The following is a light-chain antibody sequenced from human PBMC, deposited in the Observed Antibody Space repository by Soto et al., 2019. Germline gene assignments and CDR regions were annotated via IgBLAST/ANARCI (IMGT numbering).Light chain of an antibody. CDR1: QGIAPN. V-gene: IGKV1-27*01. CDR2: AAS. J-gene: IGKJ4*01. Sequence: DVPMTQSPSSLSASVGDRVTITCRASQGIAPNLAWFQQKPGKVPKLLVYAASTLQSGVPSRFSGSGSGADFTLTISSLQPEDVGTYYCQKYNSAPLTFGGGTKVEIK. CDR3: QKYNSAPLT.